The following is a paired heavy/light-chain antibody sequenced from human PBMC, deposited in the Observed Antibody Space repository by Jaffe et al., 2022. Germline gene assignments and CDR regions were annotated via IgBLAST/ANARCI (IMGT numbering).Light chain of an antibody. J-gene: IGLJ2*01. Sequence: QTLVTQEPALTVSPGETVTLTCASNTGAVTSGCFPNWFQQKPGQAPTTLIHTTSSKHSWTPARFSGSLLRGKAALTLSGVLPEDEADYYCLLYCGGSWVFGGGTKLTVL. V-gene: IGLV7-43*01. CDR1: TGAVTSGCF. CDR2: TTS. CDR3: LLYCGGSWV.
Heavy chain of an antibody. J-gene: IGHJ4*02. CDR3: AREIWGGHFDY. CDR2: VNTGNGDT. D-gene: IGHD7-27*01. CDR1: GYTFTNYP. V-gene: IGHV1-3*04. Sequence: QVQLVQSGADVKKPGASVKLSCKASGYTFTNYPIHWVRQAPGQRLEWMGLVNTGNGDTGYSQNFKGRVTLTRETSANTGYMELRSLTSEDTAVYYCAREIWGGHFDYWGQGALVTVSS.